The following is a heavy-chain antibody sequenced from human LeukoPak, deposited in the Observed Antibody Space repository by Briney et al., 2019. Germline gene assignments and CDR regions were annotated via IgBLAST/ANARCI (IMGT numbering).Heavy chain of an antibody. D-gene: IGHD3/OR15-3a*01. CDR3: ARDFGREATGAFDI. J-gene: IGHJ3*02. CDR2: ISSSGSTI. Sequence: GGSLRLSCAASGFTFSSYEMNWVRQAPGKGLEWISYISSSGSTIYYADSVKGRFTISRDNAKNSLYLQMNSLRAEDTAVYYCARDFGREATGAFDIWGQGTMVTVSS. CDR1: GFTFSSYE. V-gene: IGHV3-48*03.